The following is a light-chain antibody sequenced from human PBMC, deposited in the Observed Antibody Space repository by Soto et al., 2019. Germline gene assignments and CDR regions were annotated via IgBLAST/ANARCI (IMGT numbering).Light chain of an antibody. V-gene: IGKV3-20*01. CDR3: QQYGSPPRT. Sequence: EIVLTQSPGTLSLSPGERATLSCRASQSVSSNYLAWYQQKPGQAPRLLISGVSSRATGIPDRFSGSGSGTVFSLTISSLEPEDIAVYSCQQYGSPPRTFGQGTKVEIK. CDR2: GVS. CDR1: QSVSSNY. J-gene: IGKJ1*01.